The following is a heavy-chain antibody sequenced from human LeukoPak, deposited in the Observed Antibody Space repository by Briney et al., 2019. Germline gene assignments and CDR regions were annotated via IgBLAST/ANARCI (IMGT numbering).Heavy chain of an antibody. CDR2: IWYDGSNK. J-gene: IGHJ4*02. CDR1: GFTFSSYG. CDR3: ARDRGLYCSGGSCYPPSLCN. Sequence: GRSLRLSCAASGFTFSSYGMHWVRQAPGKGLEWVAVIWYDGSNKYYADSVKGRFTISRDNSKNTLYLQMNSLRAEDTAVYYCARDRGLYCSGGSCYPPSLCNWGQGTLVTVSS. D-gene: IGHD2-15*01. V-gene: IGHV3-33*01.